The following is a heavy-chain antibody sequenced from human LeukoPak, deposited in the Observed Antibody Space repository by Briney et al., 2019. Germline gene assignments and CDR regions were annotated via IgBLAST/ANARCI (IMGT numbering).Heavy chain of an antibody. CDR1: GFTFSSYG. CDR3: ASITGQHYYYMDV. V-gene: IGHV4-39*01. D-gene: IGHD1-14*01. Sequence: GSLRLSCAASGFTFSSYGMHWVRQPPGKGLEWIGSIYYSGSTYYNPSLKSRVTISVDTSKNQFSLKLSSVTAADTAVYYCASITGQHYYYMDVWGKGTTVTVSS. CDR2: IYYSGST. J-gene: IGHJ6*03.